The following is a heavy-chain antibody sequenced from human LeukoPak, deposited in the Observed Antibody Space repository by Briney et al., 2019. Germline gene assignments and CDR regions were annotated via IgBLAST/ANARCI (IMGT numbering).Heavy chain of an antibody. D-gene: IGHD3-22*01. CDR1: GFTFDDYA. CDR3: ARTHYYDSSGTRIDY. J-gene: IGHJ4*02. Sequence: GRSLRLSCAASGFTFDDYAMHWVRQAPGKGLEWVSGISWNSGSIGYADSVKGRFTISRDNAKNSLYLQMNSLRAEDTAVYYCARTHYYDSSGTRIDYWGQGTLVTVSS. V-gene: IGHV3-9*01. CDR2: ISWNSGSI.